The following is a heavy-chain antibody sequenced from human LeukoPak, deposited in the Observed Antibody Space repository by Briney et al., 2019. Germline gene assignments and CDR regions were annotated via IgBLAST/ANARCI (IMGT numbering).Heavy chain of an antibody. D-gene: IGHD5-24*01. CDR1: RFTFSNYW. Sequence: GGSLRLSCVASRFTFSNYWMTWVRQAPGKGLERVANIKKDGGETYYMESVKGRFTISRDNARNSLYLQMNSLTVEDTAVYYCARDMGWQQFDQWGQGTLVTVSS. CDR2: IKKDGGET. CDR3: ARDMGWQQFDQ. J-gene: IGHJ4*02. V-gene: IGHV3-7*01.